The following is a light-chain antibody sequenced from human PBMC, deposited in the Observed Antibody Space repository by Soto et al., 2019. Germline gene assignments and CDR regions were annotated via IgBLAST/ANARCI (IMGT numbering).Light chain of an antibody. CDR3: QQSGPSPPLT. V-gene: IGKV3-20*01. CDR1: QTVGSSY. Sequence: DIVLTQSPGTLSLSPGERATVSCRASQTVGSSYLAWYQQKLGQAPRLLIYATSSRATGIPDRFSGSGSGTDFTLTISTREPEDFAVYYCQQSGPSPPLTFGGGTKVEI. J-gene: IGKJ4*01. CDR2: ATS.